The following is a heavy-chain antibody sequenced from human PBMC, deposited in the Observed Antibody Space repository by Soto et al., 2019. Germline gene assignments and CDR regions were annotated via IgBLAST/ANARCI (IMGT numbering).Heavy chain of an antibody. D-gene: IGHD6-13*01. CDR3: ANVGSSWYSHFDY. V-gene: IGHV3-23*01. CDR2: ISGGGGSA. CDR1: GVTFSSYA. J-gene: IGHJ4*02. Sequence: EVQLLESGGGLVQPGGSLRLSCAASGVTFSSYAMNWVRQTPGKGLEWVSIISGGGGSAYYADSVKGRFSISRDNSKNTLYLQMNSLRAEDTAVYYCANVGSSWYSHFDYWGQGTLVTVSS.